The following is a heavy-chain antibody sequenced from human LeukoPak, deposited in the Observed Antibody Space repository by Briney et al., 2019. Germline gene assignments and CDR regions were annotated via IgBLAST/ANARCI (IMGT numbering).Heavy chain of an antibody. CDR3: ARGATVVRGQIEYYYYYIDV. V-gene: IGHV4-59*12. CDR2: IYYSGST. CDR1: GGSISSYY. D-gene: IGHD3-10*01. Sequence: PSETLSLTCTVSGGSISSYYWSWIRQPAGKGLEWIGYIYYSGSTNKNPSLKSRVTMSLDTSKNQFSLKLSSVTAADTAVYYCARGATVVRGQIEYYYYYIDVWGKGTTVTISS. J-gene: IGHJ6*03.